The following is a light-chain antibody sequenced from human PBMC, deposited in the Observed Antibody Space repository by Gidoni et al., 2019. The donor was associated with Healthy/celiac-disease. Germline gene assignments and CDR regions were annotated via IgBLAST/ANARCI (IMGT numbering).Light chain of an antibody. CDR1: QSVSSSY. CDR2: GAS. J-gene: IGKJ1*01. Sequence: EIVFTQSPGTLSLSPVESPTLSCRASQSVSSSYLAWYQQKPGQAPSLLIYGASSRATGIPDRFSGSGSGTDFTLTISRLEPEDFAVYYCQQYGSSPRTFXHXTKVEIK. V-gene: IGKV3-20*01. CDR3: QQYGSSPRT.